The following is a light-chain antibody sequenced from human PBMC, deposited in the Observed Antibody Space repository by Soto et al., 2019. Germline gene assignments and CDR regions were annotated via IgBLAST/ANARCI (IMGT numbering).Light chain of an antibody. Sequence: EIVLTQSPGTLSLSPGERATLSCRASQNIFSNYLTWYQQKPGQAPRRLIFGASIRATGIPARFSGSGSETEFTLTISSLQAEDSAVYFCQQYNNWPTWTFGQGTKVDNK. V-gene: IGKV3D-15*01. CDR3: QQYNNWPTWT. CDR1: QNIFSNY. J-gene: IGKJ1*01. CDR2: GAS.